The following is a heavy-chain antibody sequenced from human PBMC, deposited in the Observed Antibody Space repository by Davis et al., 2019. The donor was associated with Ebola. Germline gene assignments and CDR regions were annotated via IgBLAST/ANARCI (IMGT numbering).Heavy chain of an antibody. CDR3: AREDSYSGSFDPPYYFDY. Sequence: SVKVSCKASGGSFSSYAISWVRQAPGQGLEWMGGSIPILGVTNYAQKLQGRVTMTTDTSTSTAYMELRSLRSDDTAVYYCAREDSYSGSFDPPYYFDYWGQGTLVTVSS. J-gene: IGHJ4*02. CDR1: GGSFSSYA. CDR2: SIPILGVT. V-gene: IGHV1-69*10. D-gene: IGHD1-26*01.